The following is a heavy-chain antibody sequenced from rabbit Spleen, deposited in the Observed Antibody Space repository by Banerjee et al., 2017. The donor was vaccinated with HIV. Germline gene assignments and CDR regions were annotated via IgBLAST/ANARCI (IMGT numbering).Heavy chain of an antibody. CDR2: IYNGDGRT. D-gene: IGHD2-1*01. CDR1: GFSFSGNYW. J-gene: IGHJ4*01. CDR3: ARGYDDYGGYSYVGL. Sequence: QSLEESGGDLVKPGASLTLTCTASGFSFSGNYWISWVRQAPEKGLELIALIYNGDGRTEYASWAKGRFTISKSSSTTVTLQMTSLTAADTASYFCARGYDDYGGYSYVGLWGPGTLVTVS. V-gene: IGHV1S40*01.